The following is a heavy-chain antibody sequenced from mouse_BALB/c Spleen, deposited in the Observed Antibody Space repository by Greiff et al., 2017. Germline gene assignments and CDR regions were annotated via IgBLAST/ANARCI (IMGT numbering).Heavy chain of an antibody. CDR1: GFSLTSYG. V-gene: IGHV2-2*02. CDR3: ARNAYGNYGYYFDY. D-gene: IGHD2-1*01. Sequence: VQLQESGPGLVQPSQSLSITCTVSGFSLTSYGVHWVRQSPGKGLEWLGVIWSGGSTDYNAAFISRLSISKDNSKSQVFFKMNSLQANDTAIYYCARNAYGNYGYYFDYWGQGTTLTVSS. J-gene: IGHJ2*01. CDR2: IWSGGST.